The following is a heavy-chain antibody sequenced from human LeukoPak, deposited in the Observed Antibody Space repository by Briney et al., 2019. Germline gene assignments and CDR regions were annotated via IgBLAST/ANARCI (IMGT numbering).Heavy chain of an antibody. CDR1: GFTFSSYA. CDR2: ISGSGGST. Sequence: GGSLRLSRAASGFTFSSYAMSWVRQAPGKGLEWVSAISGSGGSTYYADSVKGRFTISRDNSKNTLYLQMNSLRAEDTAVYYCAKGLYDSSGYYPVDAFDIWGQGTMVTVSS. CDR3: AKGLYDSSGYYPVDAFDI. V-gene: IGHV3-23*01. D-gene: IGHD3-22*01. J-gene: IGHJ3*02.